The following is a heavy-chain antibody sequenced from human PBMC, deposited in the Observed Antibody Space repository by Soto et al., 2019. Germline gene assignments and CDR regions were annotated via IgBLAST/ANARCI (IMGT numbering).Heavy chain of an antibody. CDR1: GYTFTGYY. V-gene: IGHV1-2*04. CDR2: INPNSGGT. D-gene: IGHD6-6*01. J-gene: IGHJ6*02. Sequence: GASVKVSCKASGYTFTGYYMHWVRQAPGQGLEWMGWINPNSGGTNYAQKFQGWVTMTRDTSISTAYMELSRLRSDDTAVYYCAISIAARPERYYYYGMDVWGQGTTVTVSS. CDR3: AISIAARPERYYYYGMDV.